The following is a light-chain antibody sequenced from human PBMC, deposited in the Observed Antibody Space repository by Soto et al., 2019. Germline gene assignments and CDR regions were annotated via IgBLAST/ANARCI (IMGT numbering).Light chain of an antibody. Sequence: ENVLTQSPGTLSLSPGERATLSCRASRSVSSSYLAWYQQKPGQAPRLLIYGASSRATGIPDRFSGSGSGTDFTLTISRLEPEDSAVYYCQQYGTSRTFGQGTKVEIK. J-gene: IGKJ1*01. CDR1: RSVSSSY. V-gene: IGKV3-20*01. CDR3: QQYGTSRT. CDR2: GAS.